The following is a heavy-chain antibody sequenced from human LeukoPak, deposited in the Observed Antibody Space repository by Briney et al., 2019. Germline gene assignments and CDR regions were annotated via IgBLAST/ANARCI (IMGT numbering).Heavy chain of an antibody. CDR2: INPNSGGT. D-gene: IGHD6-13*01. CDR3: ARDLGRAAGDDDYYYYGMDV. V-gene: IGHV1-2*04. CDR1: GYTFTGYY. Sequence: ASVKVSCKASGYTFTGYYMHWVRQAPGQGLEWMGWINPNSGGTNYAQKFQGWVTMTRDTSISTAYMELSRLRSDDTAVYYCARDLGRAAGDDDYYYYGMDVWGQGTTVTVSS. J-gene: IGHJ6*02.